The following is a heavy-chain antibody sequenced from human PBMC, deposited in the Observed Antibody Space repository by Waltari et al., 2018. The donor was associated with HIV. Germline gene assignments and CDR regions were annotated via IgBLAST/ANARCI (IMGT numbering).Heavy chain of an antibody. J-gene: IGHJ4*02. V-gene: IGHV1-8*01. D-gene: IGHD3-3*01. CDR2: MNPDNGMA. CDR3: AKGRRGAVFGDE. CDR1: GYPFSDFD. Sequence: QVQLVQSGAEIKKPGASVRVSCKASGYPFSDFDINWVRRAPGRGLEWLGWMNPDNGMAGYGHRFQGRFIKTSDNSINTSFREVTNLKPEDTATYYCAKGRRGAVFGDEWGQGTLVTVSS.